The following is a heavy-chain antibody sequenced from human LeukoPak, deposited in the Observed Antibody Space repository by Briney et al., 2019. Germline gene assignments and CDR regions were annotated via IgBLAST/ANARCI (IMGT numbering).Heavy chain of an antibody. J-gene: IGHJ3*01. V-gene: IGHV3-30*03. CDR3: VRARVRARLGAFDV. Sequence: PGGSLRLSCLTSGFTFRHYVMHWVRQAPGKGLEWLAVISYDETRKFYADAVQGRFTNSRDNSNYTLFLQMHSLRSDDSAVYYCVRARVRARLGAFDVWGQGTVVTVSS. CDR2: ISYDETRK. D-gene: IGHD3-16*01. CDR1: GFTFRHYV.